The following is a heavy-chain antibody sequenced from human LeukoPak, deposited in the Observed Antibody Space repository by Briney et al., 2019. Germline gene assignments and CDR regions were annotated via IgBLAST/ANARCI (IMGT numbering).Heavy chain of an antibody. CDR2: IYSGGST. Sequence: GGSLRLSCAASGFTVSSNYMSWVRQAPGKGLEWVSVIYSGGSTYYADSVKGRFTISRDNSKNTLYLQMNSLRAEDTAVYYCARVLKISNFWLVFCLGAQGPLFTFSS. D-gene: IGHD3-3*01. CDR3: ARVLKISNFWLVFCL. J-gene: IGHJ4*02. CDR1: GFTVSSNY. V-gene: IGHV3-53*01.